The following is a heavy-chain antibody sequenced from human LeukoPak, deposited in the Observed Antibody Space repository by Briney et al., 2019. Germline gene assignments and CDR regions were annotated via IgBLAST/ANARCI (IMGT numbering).Heavy chain of an antibody. CDR1: GGSISSYY. CDR3: ASTEIEPYYYGMDV. CDR2: IYYSGST. Sequence: PSETLSLTCTVSGGSISSYYWSWIRQPPGKGLEWIGYIYYSGSTNYNPSLKSRVTISVDTSKNQFSLKLSSVTAADTAVYYCASTEIEPYYYGMDVWGQGTTVTVSS. V-gene: IGHV4-59*12. D-gene: IGHD2/OR15-2a*01. J-gene: IGHJ6*02.